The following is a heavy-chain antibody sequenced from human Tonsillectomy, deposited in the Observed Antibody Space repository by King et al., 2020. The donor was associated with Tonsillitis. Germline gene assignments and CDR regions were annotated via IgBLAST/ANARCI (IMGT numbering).Heavy chain of an antibody. CDR3: AKDHQDIVVVVAAKEGFDY. V-gene: IGHV3-30*02. D-gene: IGHD2-15*01. J-gene: IGHJ4*02. Sequence: QVQLVESGGGVVQPGGSLRLSCAASGFTFSSYGMHWVRQAPGKGLEWVAFIRYDGSNKYYADSVKGRFTISRDNSKNTLYLQMNSLRAEDTAVYYCAKDHQDIVVVVAAKEGFDYWGQGTLVTVSS. CDR2: IRYDGSNK. CDR1: GFTFSSYG.